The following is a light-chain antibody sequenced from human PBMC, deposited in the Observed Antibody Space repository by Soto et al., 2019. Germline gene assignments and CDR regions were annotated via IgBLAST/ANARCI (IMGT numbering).Light chain of an antibody. J-gene: IGKJ1*01. CDR1: QSISSW. CDR2: KAS. Sequence: DIQMTQSASTLSASVGDRFTITFRASQSISSWLAWYQQKPGKAPKLLIYKASSLESGVPSRFSGSGSGTEFTLTISSLQPDDFATYYCQQYNSYPRTFGQGTKAAIK. V-gene: IGKV1-5*03. CDR3: QQYNSYPRT.